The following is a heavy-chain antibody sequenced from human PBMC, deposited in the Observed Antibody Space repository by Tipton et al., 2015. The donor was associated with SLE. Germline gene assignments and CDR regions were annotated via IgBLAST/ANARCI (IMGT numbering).Heavy chain of an antibody. CDR1: GFTFRQYA. V-gene: IGHV3-23*01. D-gene: IGHD6-6*01. CDR2: IIGRGLNI. Sequence: GSLRLSCAASGFTFRQYALSWVRQAPGKGLESVSAIIGRGLNINYADSVKGRFSISRDNSKNTLFLQMNFVGAEDTAVYFCATSGVLGSSFFPECFQHWGRGTLVTVSS. CDR3: ATSGVLGSSFFPECFQH. J-gene: IGHJ1*01.